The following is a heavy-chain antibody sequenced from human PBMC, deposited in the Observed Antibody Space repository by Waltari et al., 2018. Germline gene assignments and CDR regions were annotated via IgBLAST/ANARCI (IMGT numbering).Heavy chain of an antibody. CDR3: ARSIAARPDGYYYYYMDV. J-gene: IGHJ6*03. CDR1: GGSISSGDYY. V-gene: IGHV4-30-4*08. Sequence: QVQLQESGPGLVKPSQTLSLTCTVSGGSISSGDYYWSWIRQPPGKGLELIGYIYSSGSTYYNPSLKSRVTISVDTSKNQFSLKLSSVTAADTAVYYCARSIAARPDGYYYYYMDVWGKGTTVTISS. D-gene: IGHD6-6*01. CDR2: IYSSGST.